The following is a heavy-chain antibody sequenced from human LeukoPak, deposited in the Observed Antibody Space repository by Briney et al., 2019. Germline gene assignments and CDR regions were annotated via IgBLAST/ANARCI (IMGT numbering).Heavy chain of an antibody. D-gene: IGHD3-22*01. J-gene: IGHJ4*02. V-gene: IGHV3-21*01. CDR1: GFTFSSYS. CDR3: ARDRGDDSSGYSDY. CDR2: ISSSSSYI. Sequence: TGGSLRLSCAASGFTFSSYSMNWVRQAPGKGLEWVSSISSSSSYIYYADSVKGRFTISRDNAKNSLYLQMNSLRAEDTAVYYCARDRGDDSSGYSDYWGQGTLVTVSS.